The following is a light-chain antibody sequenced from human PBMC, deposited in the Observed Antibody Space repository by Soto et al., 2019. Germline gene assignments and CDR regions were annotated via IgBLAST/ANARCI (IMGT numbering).Light chain of an antibody. CDR3: CSYAGSSTHVL. CDR1: SSDVGSYNL. J-gene: IGLJ2*01. CDR2: EVS. V-gene: IGLV2-23*02. Sequence: QSVLTQPASVSGSPGQSISISYIGTSSDVGSYNLVSWYQQHPGKAPKVLIYEVSERPSGVSNRFSGSKSGNTASLTISGLQAEDEAEYYCCSYAGSSTHVLFGGGTQLNVL.